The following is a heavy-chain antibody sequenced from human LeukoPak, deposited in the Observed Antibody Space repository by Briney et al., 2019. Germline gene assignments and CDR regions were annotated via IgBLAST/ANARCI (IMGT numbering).Heavy chain of an antibody. CDR1: GGSISGYF. D-gene: IGHD3-22*01. CDR3: ARDIPYDSSGYYYGGFDY. Sequence: SETLSLTCSVSGGSISGYFWSWIRQPAGKGLEWVGRIYTSRTTNYNPSLASRVTLSIDTSKNQFSLRLTSVTAADTAVYYCARDIPYDSSGYYYGGFDYWGQGTLVTVSS. CDR2: IYTSRTT. V-gene: IGHV4-4*07. J-gene: IGHJ4*02.